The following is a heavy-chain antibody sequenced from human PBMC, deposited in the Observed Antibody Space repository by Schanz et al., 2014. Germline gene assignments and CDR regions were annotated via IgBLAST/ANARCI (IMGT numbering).Heavy chain of an antibody. CDR3: ARDEGRDGYNLAFDV. Sequence: EMQLVESGGGLIQPGGSLRLSCAASGFTVTSYYMSWVRQAPGKWLEWVSVIYSGDNTYYADSVKGRFIISRDSSKNTLFPQMNSLRPEDTAIYFCARDEGRDGYNLAFDVWGQGTLVTVSS. CDR1: GFTVTSYY. D-gene: IGHD5-12*01. CDR2: IYSGDNT. V-gene: IGHV3-53*01. J-gene: IGHJ3*01.